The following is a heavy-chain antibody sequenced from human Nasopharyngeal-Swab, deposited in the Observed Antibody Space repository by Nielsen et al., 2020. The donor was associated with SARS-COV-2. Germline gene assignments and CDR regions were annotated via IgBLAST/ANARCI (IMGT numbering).Heavy chain of an antibody. CDR3: VRAYGSGNYFDY. Sequence: GESLKISCAASGFTFSSYGMHWVRQAPGKGLEWVAVIWYDGSNKYYADSVKGRFTISRDNSKNTLYLQMNSLRAEDTAVYYCVRAYGSGNYFDYWGQGTLVTVSS. D-gene: IGHD3-10*01. V-gene: IGHV3-33*01. J-gene: IGHJ4*02. CDR2: IWYDGSNK. CDR1: GFTFSSYG.